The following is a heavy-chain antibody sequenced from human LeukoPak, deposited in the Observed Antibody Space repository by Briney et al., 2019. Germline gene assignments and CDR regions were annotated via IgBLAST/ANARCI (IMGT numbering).Heavy chain of an antibody. D-gene: IGHD2-15*01. CDR2: INPNNGDT. J-gene: IGHJ4*02. CDR1: GYTFTGYY. CDR3: AGEFCSGGSCRQGFDY. V-gene: IGHV1-2*02. Sequence: ASVKVSCKASGYTFTGYYMNWVRQAPGQGLEYVGWINPNNGDTNSAQNFQGRVTLTRDASISTAYMELSSLRSDDSALYYYAGEFCSGGSCRQGFDYWGQGTLVTVSS.